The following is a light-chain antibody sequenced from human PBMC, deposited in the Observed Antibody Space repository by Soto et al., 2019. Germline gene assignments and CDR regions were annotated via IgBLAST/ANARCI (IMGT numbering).Light chain of an antibody. CDR3: CSYAGNSLWV. J-gene: IGLJ3*02. V-gene: IGLV2-11*01. CDR1: SSDVGGYNY. Sequence: QSALTQPRSVCGSPGQSVTISCTGTSSDVGGYNYVSWYQQHPGKAPKLMIYDVSKWPSGVPDRFSGSRSGNTASLTISGLQAEDEADYYCCSYAGNSLWVFGGGTKLTVL. CDR2: DVS.